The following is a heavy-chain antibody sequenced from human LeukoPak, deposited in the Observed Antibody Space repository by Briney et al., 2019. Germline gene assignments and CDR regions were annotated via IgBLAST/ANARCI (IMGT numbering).Heavy chain of an antibody. J-gene: IGHJ6*03. Sequence: SETLSLTCTVSGGSISSSSYYWGWIRQPPGKGLEWIGSIYYSGSTYYNPSLKSRVTISVDTSKNQFSLQLNSVTPEDTAVYYCARGGPRGGPYYHIMDVWGKGTTVTISS. CDR1: GGSISSSSYY. CDR2: IYYSGST. D-gene: IGHD3-16*01. V-gene: IGHV4-39*01. CDR3: ARGGPRGGPYYHIMDV.